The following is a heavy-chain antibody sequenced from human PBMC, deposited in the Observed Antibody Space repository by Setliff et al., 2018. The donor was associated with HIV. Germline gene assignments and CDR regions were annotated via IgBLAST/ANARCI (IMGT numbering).Heavy chain of an antibody. CDR2: IYSNGRT. CDR1: GGSFSGYY. Sequence: SETLSLTCAVYGGSFSGYYWNWIRQPPGEGLEWIGTIYSNGRTYYNPSLKSRLTMSLDTSKSQFSLKLRSVTAADTAVYYCARRIAVAKYYFDFWGQGTLVTVSS. CDR3: ARRIAVAKYYFDF. J-gene: IGHJ4*02. D-gene: IGHD6-19*01. V-gene: IGHV4-34*01.